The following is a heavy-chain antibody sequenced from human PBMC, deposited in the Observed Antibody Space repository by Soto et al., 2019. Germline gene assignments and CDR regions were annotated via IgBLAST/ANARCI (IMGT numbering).Heavy chain of an antibody. J-gene: IGHJ5*02. V-gene: IGHV1-69*08. D-gene: IGHD4-17*01. CDR2: IIPILGIA. Sequence: QVQLVQSGAEVKKPGSSVKVSCTASGGTFSSYTISWVRQAPGQGLEWMGRIIPILGIANYAQKFQGRVTITADKSTSTAYMELSSLRSEDTAVYYCARDLVHSGDYRNWFDPCGQGTLVTVSS. CDR3: ARDLVHSGDYRNWFDP. CDR1: GGTFSSYT.